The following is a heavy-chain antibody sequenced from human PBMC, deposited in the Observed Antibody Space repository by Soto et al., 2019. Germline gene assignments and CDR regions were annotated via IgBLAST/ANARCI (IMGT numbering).Heavy chain of an antibody. CDR1: GFTFSSYA. D-gene: IGHD3-22*01. V-gene: IGHV3-23*01. CDR3: AKTPFPYDSSGYSDY. CDR2: ISGSGGST. J-gene: IGHJ4*02. Sequence: GGSLRLSCAASGFTFSSYAMSWVRQAPRKGLEWVSAISGSGGSTYYADSVKGRFTISRDNSKNTLYLQMNSLRAEDTAVYYCAKTPFPYDSSGYSDYWGQGTLVTVSS.